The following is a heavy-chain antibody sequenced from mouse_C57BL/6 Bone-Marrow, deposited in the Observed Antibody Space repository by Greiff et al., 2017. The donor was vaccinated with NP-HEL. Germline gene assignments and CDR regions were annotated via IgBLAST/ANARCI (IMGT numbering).Heavy chain of an antibody. CDR3: ARSPYGNSLVDY. Sequence: EVQGVESGGGLVQPGGSLSLSCAASGFTFTDYYMSWVRQPPGKALEWLGFIRNKANGYTTEYSASVKGRFTISRDNSQSILYLQMNALRAEDSATYYCARSPYGNSLVDYWGQGTTLTVSS. V-gene: IGHV7-3*01. D-gene: IGHD2-1*01. CDR1: GFTFTDYY. CDR2: IRNKANGYTT. J-gene: IGHJ2*01.